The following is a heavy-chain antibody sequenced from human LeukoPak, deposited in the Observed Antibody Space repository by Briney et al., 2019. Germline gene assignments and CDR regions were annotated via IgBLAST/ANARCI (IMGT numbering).Heavy chain of an antibody. D-gene: IGHD6-6*01. Sequence: SQTLSLTCTVSGGSISSDDNYWSWIRQHPGRGLEWIGNIFYSGSTYYNPSLKSRVTISVDTSKNQFSLKLSSVTAADTAVYYCARIGGSSSGYWGQGTLVTVSS. CDR3: ARIGGSSSGY. CDR1: GGSISSDDNY. CDR2: IFYSGST. V-gene: IGHV4-31*03. J-gene: IGHJ4*02.